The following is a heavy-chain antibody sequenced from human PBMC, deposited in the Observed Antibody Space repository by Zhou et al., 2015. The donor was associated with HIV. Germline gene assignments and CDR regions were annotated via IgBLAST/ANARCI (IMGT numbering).Heavy chain of an antibody. CDR3: VTATHNFDY. J-gene: IGHJ4*02. CDR1: GYTFTSYA. Sequence: QVQLVQSGAEEKKPGASVKVSCKASGYTFTSYAMHWVRQAPGQRLEWMGWINAGNGNTKYAQKLQGRVTMTTDTSTSTAYMELRSLRSDDTAVYYCVTATHNFDYWGQGPWSPSPQ. CDR2: INAGNGNT. D-gene: IGHD2-15*01. V-gene: IGHV1-3*05.